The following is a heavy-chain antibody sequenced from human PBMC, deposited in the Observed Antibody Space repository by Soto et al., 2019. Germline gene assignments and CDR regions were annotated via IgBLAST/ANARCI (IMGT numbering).Heavy chain of an antibody. J-gene: IGHJ5*02. D-gene: IGHD3-10*01. CDR1: GCSISSGDYY. CDR2: IYYSGST. V-gene: IGHV4-30-4*01. Sequence: PSETLSLTCTVSGCSISSGDYYWSWIRQPPGKGLEWIGYIYYSGSTYYNPSLKSRVTISVDTSKNQFSLKLSSVTAADTAVYYCARVDIEGSGIDPWGQGTLVTVSS. CDR3: ARVDIEGSGIDP.